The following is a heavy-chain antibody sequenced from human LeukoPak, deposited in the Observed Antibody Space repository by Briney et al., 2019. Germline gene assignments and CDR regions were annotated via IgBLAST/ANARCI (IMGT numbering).Heavy chain of an antibody. CDR1: GFTFSDYF. CDR2: INSGSGYTK. V-gene: IGHV3-11*04. Sequence: GGSLRLSCAASGFTFSDYFISWIRQTPGKGLEWISYINSGSGYTKYYADSVKGRFTISRDNARNSVYLQMNSLRAEDTVVYYCAREIIEVPGSFDYWGQGILVTVSS. D-gene: IGHD6-19*01. J-gene: IGHJ4*02. CDR3: AREIIEVPGSFDY.